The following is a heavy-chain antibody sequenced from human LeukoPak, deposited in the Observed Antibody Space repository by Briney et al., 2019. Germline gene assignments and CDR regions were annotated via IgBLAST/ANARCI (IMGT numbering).Heavy chain of an antibody. CDR1: GGSISSYY. J-gene: IGHJ6*04. D-gene: IGHD6-13*01. Sequence: SETLSLTCTVSGGSISSYYWSWIRQPPGKGLEWIGYIYYSGSTNYNPSLKSRVTISVDTSKNQFSLKLSSVTAADTAVYYCVRLTSLSNWQQLDWDVWGKGTTVTVSS. V-gene: IGHV4-59*08. CDR3: VRLTSLSNWQQLDWDV. CDR2: IYYSGST.